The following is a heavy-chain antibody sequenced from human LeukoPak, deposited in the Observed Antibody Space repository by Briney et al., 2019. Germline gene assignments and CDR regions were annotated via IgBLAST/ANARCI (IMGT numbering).Heavy chain of an antibody. CDR2: ISGSGGST. D-gene: IGHD3-22*01. V-gene: IGHV3-23*01. Sequence: GGSLRLSCAASGFTVSSNYMSWVRQAPGKGLEWVSAISGSGGSTCYADSVKGRFTISRDNSKNTLYLQMNSLRAEDTAVYYCAKLPYYYDSSGYYDDAFDIWGQGTMVTVSS. CDR3: AKLPYYYDSSGYYDDAFDI. CDR1: GFTVSSNY. J-gene: IGHJ3*02.